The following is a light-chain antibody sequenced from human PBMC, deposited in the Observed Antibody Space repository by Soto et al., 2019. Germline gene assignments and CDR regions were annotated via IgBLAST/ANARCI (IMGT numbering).Light chain of an antibody. CDR3: SSYTSSSTYV. J-gene: IGLJ1*01. CDR1: SSDVGGYNS. CDR2: DVS. Sequence: QSVLTQPASVSGSPGQSITISCTGTSSDVGGYNSVSWYQQHPGKAPKLMIYDVSNRPSGVSNRFSGSKSGNTASLTISGLQAEDEADYYCSSYTSSSTYVFATGTQLTVL. V-gene: IGLV2-14*01.